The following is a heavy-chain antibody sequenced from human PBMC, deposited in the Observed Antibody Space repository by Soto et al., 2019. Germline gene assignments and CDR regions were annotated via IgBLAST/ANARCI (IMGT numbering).Heavy chain of an antibody. Sequence: GGSMRLSCAASGFIFSNFGMHWVRQAPGKGLEWVAVIWYDGSNEYYADSVKGRFTISKDNSKSTLYLQMNSLRAEDTAVYYCARDDIPGIAVSTYGMDVWGQGTTVTVSS. J-gene: IGHJ6*02. V-gene: IGHV3-33*01. D-gene: IGHD6-19*01. CDR1: GFIFSNFG. CDR2: IWYDGSNE. CDR3: ARDDIPGIAVSTYGMDV.